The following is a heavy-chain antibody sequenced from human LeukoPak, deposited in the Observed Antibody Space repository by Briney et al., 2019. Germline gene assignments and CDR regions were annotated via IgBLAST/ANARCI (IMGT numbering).Heavy chain of an antibody. CDR3: AKEMTEYGDYFQLFD. CDR2: ISGSGGST. D-gene: IGHD4-17*01. Sequence: GGALILSCAASGFTFSSYAMSWVRQAPGKGLEWVSAISGSGGSTYYADSVKGRFTISRDNSKNTLYLQMNSLRAEDTAVYYCAKEMTEYGDYFQLFDWGQGTLVTVSS. V-gene: IGHV3-23*01. CDR1: GFTFSSYA. J-gene: IGHJ4*02.